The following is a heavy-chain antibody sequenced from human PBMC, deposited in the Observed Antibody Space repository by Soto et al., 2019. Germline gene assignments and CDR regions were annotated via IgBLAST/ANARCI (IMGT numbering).Heavy chain of an antibody. CDR3: ARDGVMHYGSGRTNAFDI. V-gene: IGHV1-18*01. J-gene: IGHJ3*02. D-gene: IGHD3-10*01. CDR2: ISAYNGNT. CDR1: GYTFTSYG. Sequence: ASVKVSCKASGYTFTSYGISWVRQAPGQGLEWMGWISAYNGNTNYAQKLQGRVTMTTDTSTSTAYMELRSLRSDDTAVYYCARDGVMHYGSGRTNAFDIWGQGTMVTVSS.